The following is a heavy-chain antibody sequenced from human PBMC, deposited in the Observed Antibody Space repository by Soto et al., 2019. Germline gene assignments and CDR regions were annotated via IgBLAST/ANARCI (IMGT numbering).Heavy chain of an antibody. D-gene: IGHD6-19*01. CDR1: GYTFTSYW. CDR2: IDPSDSYT. Sequence: GESLKISCKGSGYTFTSYWISWVRQMTGKGLEWMGRIDPSDSYTSYSPSFQGHVTISADKSISTAYLQWSSLKASDTAMYYCATIAVALGGHWFDPWGQGTLVTVSS. CDR3: ATIAVALGGHWFDP. V-gene: IGHV5-10-1*01. J-gene: IGHJ5*02.